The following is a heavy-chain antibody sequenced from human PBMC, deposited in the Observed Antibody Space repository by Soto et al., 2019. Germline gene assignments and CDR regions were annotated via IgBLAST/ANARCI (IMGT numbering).Heavy chain of an antibody. CDR3: ARDLDPLESPSASYSSSQPGPFVY. J-gene: IGHJ4*02. CDR1: GFTFSSYW. CDR2: IKQDGSEK. Sequence: GGSLRLSCAASGFTFSSYWMSWVRQAPGKGLEWVANIKQDGSEKYYVDSVKGRFTISRDNAKNSLYLQMNSLRAEDTAVYYCARDLDPLESPSASYSSSQPGPFVYWGQGTLVTVSS. V-gene: IGHV3-7*05. D-gene: IGHD6-13*01.